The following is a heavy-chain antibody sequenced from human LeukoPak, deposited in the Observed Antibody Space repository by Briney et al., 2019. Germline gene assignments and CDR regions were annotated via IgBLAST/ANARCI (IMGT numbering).Heavy chain of an antibody. Sequence: GGSLRLSCAASGFTFSSYAMSWVRQARGKGLEWVSAISGSGGSTYYADSVKGRFTISRDNSKNTLYLQMNSLRAEDTAVYYCAKDQVGATIFWYWGQGTLVTVSS. J-gene: IGHJ4*02. CDR3: AKDQVGATIFWY. CDR1: GFTFSSYA. D-gene: IGHD1-26*01. V-gene: IGHV3-23*01. CDR2: ISGSGGST.